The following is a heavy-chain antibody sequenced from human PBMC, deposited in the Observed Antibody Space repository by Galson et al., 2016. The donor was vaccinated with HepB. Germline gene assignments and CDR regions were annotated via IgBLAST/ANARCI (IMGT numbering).Heavy chain of an antibody. CDR2: IDPSDSYT. J-gene: IGHJ2*01. Sequence: QSGAEVKKPGESLRISCKGSGYSFTSYWISWVRQMPGKGLEWMGRIDPSDSYTNYSPSFQGHVTISADKSISTAYLQWSSLKASDTAMYYCATARGGAGSCVWYFDLWGRGTLVTVSS. CDR1: GYSFTSYW. V-gene: IGHV5-10-1*01. CDR3: ATARGGAGSCVWYFDL. D-gene: IGHD1-26*01.